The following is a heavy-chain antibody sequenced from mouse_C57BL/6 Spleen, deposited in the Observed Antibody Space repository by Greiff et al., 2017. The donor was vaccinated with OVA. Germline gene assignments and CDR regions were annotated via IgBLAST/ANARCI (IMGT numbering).Heavy chain of an antibody. V-gene: IGHV1-69*01. CDR2: IDPYDSYT. CDR3: ARGFKPYAVDY. J-gene: IGHJ4*01. CDR1: GYTFTSYW. Sequence: QVQLQQPGAELVMPGASVKLSCKASGYTFTSYWMHWVKQRPGQGLEWIGEIDPYDSYTNSNQKFKGKSTLTVDKSSSTAYMQLSSLTSEDSAVYYCARGFKPYAVDYWGQGTSVTVSS.